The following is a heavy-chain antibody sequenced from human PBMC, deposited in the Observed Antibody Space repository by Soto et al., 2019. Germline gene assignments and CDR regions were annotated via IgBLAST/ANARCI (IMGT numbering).Heavy chain of an antibody. J-gene: IGHJ4*02. CDR3: ARQRTTVVTQDYFDH. CDR1: GASISRSCYY. V-gene: IGHV4-39*01. CDR2: IYYSGLT. Sequence: PSQTLSLNCIVVGASISRSCYYWAWIRQPTGKGMEWIGSIYYSGLTYYNPCFKSRVTISIDTPKKHFSLKISSVTATDTAVYYSARQRTTVVTQDYFDHWGQGALVSVYS. D-gene: IGHD2-21*02.